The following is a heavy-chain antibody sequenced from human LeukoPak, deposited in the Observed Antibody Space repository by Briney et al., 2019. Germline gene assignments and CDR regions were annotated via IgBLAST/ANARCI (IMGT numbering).Heavy chain of an antibody. CDR3: ARDVNYAFDY. J-gene: IGHJ4*02. D-gene: IGHD3-16*01. CDR1: GYSFTRNG. Sequence: ASVTVSCKPSGYSFTRNGISWVRQAPGQGLEGMAWISANSGNTNYAQNFQDRVTLTADTSTSTAYMELRSLRSDDTAVYYCARDVNYAFDYWGQGTLVTVSS. V-gene: IGHV1-18*01. CDR2: ISANSGNT.